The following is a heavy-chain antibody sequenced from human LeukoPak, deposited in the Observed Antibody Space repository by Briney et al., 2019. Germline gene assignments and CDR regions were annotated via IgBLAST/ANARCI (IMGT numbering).Heavy chain of an antibody. Sequence: SETLSLTCTVSGGSISSYYWSWIRQPPGKGLEWIGYIYTSGSTNYNPSLNSRVTISVDTSKNQFSLKLSSVAAADTAVYYCARVGVYGGYDKNDAFDIWGQGTMVTVSS. CDR2: IYTSGST. D-gene: IGHD5-12*01. J-gene: IGHJ3*02. CDR1: GGSISSYY. CDR3: ARVGVYGGYDKNDAFDI. V-gene: IGHV4-4*09.